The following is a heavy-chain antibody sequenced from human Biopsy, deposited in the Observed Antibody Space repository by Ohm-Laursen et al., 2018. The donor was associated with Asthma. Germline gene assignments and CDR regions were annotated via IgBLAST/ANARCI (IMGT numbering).Heavy chain of an antibody. V-gene: IGHV3-7*01. J-gene: IGHJ1*01. CDR2: IKHDGSEK. D-gene: IGHD3-3*02. CDR1: GFTFGDYW. CDR3: ARTFHFWSPYHAEHYQL. Sequence: GSLRLSCSAPGFTFGDYWMSWVRQVPGKGLEWVANIKHDGSEKNHVDSLKGRFTISRDNAKNSLYLQMNSLRAEDTAVYYCARTFHFWSPYHAEHYQLWGQGTLVTVSS.